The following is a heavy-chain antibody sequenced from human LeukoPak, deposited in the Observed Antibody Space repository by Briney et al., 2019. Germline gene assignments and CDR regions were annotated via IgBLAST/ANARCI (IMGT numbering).Heavy chain of an antibody. D-gene: IGHD3-3*01. CDR2: IYTSGST. Sequence: SETLSLTCTVSGGSISSYYWSWIRQPAGKGLEWIGRIYTSGSTNYNPSLKSRVTISVDTSKNQFSLKLSSVTAADTAVYYCARAKGVVIKGYMDVWGKGTTVTVSS. CDR1: GGSISSYY. CDR3: ARAKGVVIKGYMDV. J-gene: IGHJ6*03. V-gene: IGHV4-4*07.